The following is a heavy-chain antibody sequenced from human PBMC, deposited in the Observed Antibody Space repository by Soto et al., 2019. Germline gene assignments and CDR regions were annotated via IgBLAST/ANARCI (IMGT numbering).Heavy chain of an antibody. Sequence: PGGSLRLSCAASGFTFSSYAMSWVRQAPGKGLEWVSAISGSGGSTNYADSVKGRFTISRDNSKNTLYLQMNSLRAEDTAVYYCAKDQNWGLLGYFDYWGQGTLVTGSS. V-gene: IGHV3-23*01. CDR3: AKDQNWGLLGYFDY. D-gene: IGHD7-27*01. CDR1: GFTFSSYA. CDR2: ISGSGGST. J-gene: IGHJ4*02.